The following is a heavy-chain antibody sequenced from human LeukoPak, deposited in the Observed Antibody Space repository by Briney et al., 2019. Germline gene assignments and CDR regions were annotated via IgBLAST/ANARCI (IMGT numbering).Heavy chain of an antibody. J-gene: IGHJ5*02. CDR1: GYTFTGYY. CDR3: ARDASHYYDSSGYSGKWFDP. CDR2: INPSGGST. V-gene: IGHV1-46*01. D-gene: IGHD3-22*01. Sequence: ASVKASCKASGYTFTGYYMHWVRQAPGQGLEWMGIINPSGGSTSYAQKFQGRVTMTRDMSTSTVYMELSSLRSEDTAVYYCARDASHYYDSSGYSGKWFDPWGQGTLVTVSS.